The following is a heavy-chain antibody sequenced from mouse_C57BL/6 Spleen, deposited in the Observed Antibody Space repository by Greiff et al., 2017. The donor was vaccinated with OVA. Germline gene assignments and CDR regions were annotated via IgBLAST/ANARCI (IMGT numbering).Heavy chain of an antibody. CDR1: GFNINDCY. J-gene: IGHJ2*01. D-gene: IGHD2-2*01. Sequence: VQLQQSGAELVKPGPSVTLSCTVSGFNINDCYFPRVKQRTEHGMEWIGRIESEEDETHYSPKFQGKATITADTSANTAYLQRSSRAYEDTAVYYWAINGYPHVDYWGQGTTLTVSA. V-gene: IGHV14-2*01. CDR3: AINGYPHVDY. CDR2: IESEEDET.